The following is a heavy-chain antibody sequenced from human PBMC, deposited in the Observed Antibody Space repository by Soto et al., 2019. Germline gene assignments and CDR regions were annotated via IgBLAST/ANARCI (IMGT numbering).Heavy chain of an antibody. CDR1: GFSFSDYY. D-gene: IGHD3-10*01. Sequence: GGSLRLSCAASGFSFSDYYMSWIRQAPGKGLEWVSYIDFRSNSIYYADSVKGRFTISRDNAKNSLYLQMNSLRAEDTAVYYCARAGTGSGSYYYYFYGMDVWGQGTTVTVSS. J-gene: IGHJ6*02. CDR2: IDFRSNSI. V-gene: IGHV3-11*01. CDR3: ARAGTGSGSYYYYFYGMDV.